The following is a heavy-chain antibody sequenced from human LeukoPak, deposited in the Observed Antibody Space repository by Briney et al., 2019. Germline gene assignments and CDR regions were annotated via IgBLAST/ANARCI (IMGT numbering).Heavy chain of an antibody. D-gene: IGHD6-19*01. Sequence: SETLSLTCTVSGGSISSYYWSWIRQPPGKGLEWIGYIYYSGSTNYNPSLKSRVTISVDTSKNQFSLKLSSVTAADTAVYYCARDPPVAGTSWGQGTLVTVSS. CDR3: ARDPPVAGTS. J-gene: IGHJ4*02. CDR1: GGSISSYY. V-gene: IGHV4-59*01. CDR2: IYYSGST.